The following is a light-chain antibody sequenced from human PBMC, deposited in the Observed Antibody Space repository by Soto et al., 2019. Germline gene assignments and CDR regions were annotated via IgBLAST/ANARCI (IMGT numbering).Light chain of an antibody. CDR1: QSVSSSY. J-gene: IGKJ1*01. CDR3: QQYGSSGT. CDR2: GAS. Sequence: EIVLTQSPGTLSLSPGERATLSCRASQSVSSSYLAWYQHTPGQPPRLLIYGASSRATDIPDRFSGSGSGTDFTLTISRLEPEDFAVYYCQQYGSSGTFGQGTKVDIK. V-gene: IGKV3-20*01.